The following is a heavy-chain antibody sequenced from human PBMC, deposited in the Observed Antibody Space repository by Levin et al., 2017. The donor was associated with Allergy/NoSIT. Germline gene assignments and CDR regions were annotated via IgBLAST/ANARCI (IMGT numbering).Heavy chain of an antibody. J-gene: IGHJ1*01. CDR2: INHSGST. V-gene: IGHV4-34*01. D-gene: IGHD4-17*01. Sequence: ASETLSLTCAVYGGSFSGYYWSWIRQPPGKGLEWIGEINHSGSTNYNPSLKSRVTISVDTSKNQFSLKLSSVTAADTAVYYCARGMTTVTTRASRYFQHWGQGTLVTVSS. CDR3: ARGMTTVTTRASRYFQH. CDR1: GGSFSGYY.